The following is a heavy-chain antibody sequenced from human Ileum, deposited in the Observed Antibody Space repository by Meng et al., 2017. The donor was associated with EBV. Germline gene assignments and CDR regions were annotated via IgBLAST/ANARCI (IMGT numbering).Heavy chain of an antibody. CDR3: AVSTMTGSWLDP. CDR1: GDTFNTFA. V-gene: IGHV1-69*15. D-gene: IGHD3-3*01. CDR2: IVPLFGKT. J-gene: IGHJ5*02. Sequence: QVTLGQLGAEVKKPGSSVKVSCTASGDTFNTFAVNWMRQAPGQGLEWMGTIVPLFGKTNYARKFQGRVTITADASAKTVYMELTSVRYEDTAVFFCAVSTMTGSWLDPWGQGTLVTVSS.